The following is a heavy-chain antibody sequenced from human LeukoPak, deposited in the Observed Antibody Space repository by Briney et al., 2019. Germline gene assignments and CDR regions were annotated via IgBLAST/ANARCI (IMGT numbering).Heavy chain of an antibody. J-gene: IGHJ6*02. CDR3: ARRMTTNAYYYYAMDV. CDR1: GFTFSSYS. V-gene: IGHV3-48*02. D-gene: IGHD1-1*01. CDR2: ISSSSSTI. Sequence: PGGSLRLSCAASGFTFSSYSMNWVRQAPGKGLEWVSYISSSSSTIYYVDSVKGRFTISRDNAKNSLHLQMNSLRDEDTAVYYCARRMTTNAYYYYAMDVWGQGTTVTVSS.